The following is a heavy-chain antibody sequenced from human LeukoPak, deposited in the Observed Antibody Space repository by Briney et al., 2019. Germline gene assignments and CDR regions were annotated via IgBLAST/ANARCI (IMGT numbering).Heavy chain of an antibody. J-gene: IGHJ4*02. CDR1: GFTFSSYA. CDR3: ANPHDSSGYYWLRAFDY. D-gene: IGHD3-22*01. CDR2: ISYDGSNK. Sequence: GGSLRLSCAASGFTFSSYAMHWVRQAPGKGLEWVAVISYDGSNKYYADSVKGRFTISRDNSKNTLYLQMNSLRAEDTAVYYCANPHDSSGYYWLRAFDYWGQGTLVTVSS. V-gene: IGHV3-30-3*01.